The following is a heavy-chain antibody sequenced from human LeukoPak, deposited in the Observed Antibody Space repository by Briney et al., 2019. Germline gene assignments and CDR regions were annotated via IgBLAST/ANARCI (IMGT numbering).Heavy chain of an antibody. CDR1: GYTFTSYF. J-gene: IGHJ4*02. CDR3: ARTAARRFDY. V-gene: IGHV1-46*01. CDR2: INPTGGST. Sequence: ASVKVSCKVSGYTFTSYFMHWVRQAPGQGLEWMGIINPTGGSTTYAQKFQGRVTMTRDTSTSTVYMELSSLRSDDTAVYYCARTAARRFDYWGQGTLVTVSS. D-gene: IGHD6-6*01.